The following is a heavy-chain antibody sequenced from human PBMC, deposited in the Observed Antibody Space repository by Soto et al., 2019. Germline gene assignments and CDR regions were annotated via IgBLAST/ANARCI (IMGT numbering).Heavy chain of an antibody. V-gene: IGHV3-73*02. D-gene: IGHD6-13*01. CDR1: GFTFSGSA. CDR3: TSSIAAAGLGGDY. J-gene: IGHJ4*02. Sequence: EVQLVESGGGLVQPGGSLKLSCAASGFTFSGSAMHWVRQASGKGLEWVGRIRSKANSYATAYAASVKGRFTISRDDSKNTAYLQMNSLRTEDTAMYYCTSSIAAAGLGGDYWGQGTLVTVSS. CDR2: IRSKANSYAT.